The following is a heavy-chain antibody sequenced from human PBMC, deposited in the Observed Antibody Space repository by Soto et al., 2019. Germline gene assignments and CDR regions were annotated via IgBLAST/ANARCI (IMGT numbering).Heavy chain of an antibody. J-gene: IGHJ2*01. CDR3: ARNSSSSLIWYFDL. V-gene: IGHV4-4*02. Sequence: PSETLCHTCAVGGGAISSSNWWSWVRQPPGKGLEWIGEIYHSGSTNYNPSLKSRVTISADKSKNQFSLKLSSVTAADTAVYYCARNSSSSLIWYFDLWGRGTLVTVSS. CDR1: GGAISSSNW. D-gene: IGHD6-6*01. CDR2: IYHSGST.